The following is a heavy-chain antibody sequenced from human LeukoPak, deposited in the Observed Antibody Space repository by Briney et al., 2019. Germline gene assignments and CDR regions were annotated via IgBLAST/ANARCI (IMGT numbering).Heavy chain of an antibody. D-gene: IGHD3-16*01. Sequence: GRSLRLSCAASGFTFDDYAMHWVRQAPGKGLEWVSGISGNSGSIGYADSVKGRFTISRDNAKNSLYLQMNSLRAEDTAVYYCAKDCATQDYVGGSHWGGTFDYWGQGTLVTVSS. J-gene: IGHJ4*02. CDR3: AKDCATQDYVGGSHWGGTFDY. V-gene: IGHV3-9*01. CDR1: GFTFDDYA. CDR2: ISGNSGSI.